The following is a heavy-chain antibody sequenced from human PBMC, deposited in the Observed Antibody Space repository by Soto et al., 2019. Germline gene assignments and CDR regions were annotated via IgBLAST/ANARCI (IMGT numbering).Heavy chain of an antibody. D-gene: IGHD2-21*02. CDR3: ARGVPVRVTSLDYYYYYMDV. J-gene: IGHJ6*03. Sequence: SETLSLTCAVYGGSFSGYYWSWIRQPPGKGLEWIGEINHSGSTNYNPSLKSRVTISVDTSKNQFSLKLSSVTAADTAVYYCARGVPVRVTSLDYYYYYMDVWGKGTTVTVSS. CDR1: GGSFSGYY. CDR2: INHSGST. V-gene: IGHV4-34*01.